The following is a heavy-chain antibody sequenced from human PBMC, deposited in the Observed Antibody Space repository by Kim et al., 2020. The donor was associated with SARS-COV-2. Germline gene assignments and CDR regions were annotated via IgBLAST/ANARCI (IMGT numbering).Heavy chain of an antibody. J-gene: IGHJ4*02. D-gene: IGHD3-10*01. Sequence: SLKSRVTIAVDTAKNQFALKLSSVTAAETHVYYCARALVSWGVIIRHFDYWGQGTLVTVSS. V-gene: IGHV4-31*02. CDR3: ARALVSWGVIIRHFDY.